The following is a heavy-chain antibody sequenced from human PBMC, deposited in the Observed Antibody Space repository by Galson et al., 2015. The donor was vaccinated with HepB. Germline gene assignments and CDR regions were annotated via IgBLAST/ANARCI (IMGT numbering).Heavy chain of an antibody. V-gene: IGHV4-31*03. Sequence: TLSLTCTVSGGSISSGGYYWSWIRQHPGKGLEWIGYIYYSGSTCYNPSLKSRVTISVDTSKNQFSLKLSSVTAADTAVYYCARDARGRPIEGYYYYYMDVWGKGTTVTVSS. J-gene: IGHJ6*03. CDR2: IYYSGST. D-gene: IGHD2-15*01. CDR1: GGSISSGGYY. CDR3: ARDARGRPIEGYYYYYMDV.